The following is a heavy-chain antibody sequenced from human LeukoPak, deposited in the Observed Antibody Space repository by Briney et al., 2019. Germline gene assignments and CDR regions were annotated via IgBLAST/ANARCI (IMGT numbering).Heavy chain of an antibody. J-gene: IGHJ4*02. V-gene: IGHV3-64D*08. D-gene: IGHD2-2*01. CDR2: ITSNGDST. CDR1: GFTFSSYV. CDR3: VRLGYCSSNKCYFDN. Sequence: GGSLRLSCSASGFTFSSYVMHWVRQAPGKGLEHVSAITSNGDSTFYADSVKGRFAISRDNSKNTLYLQMSSLRAEDTAVYYCVRLGYCSSNKCYFDNWGQGTLVTVSS.